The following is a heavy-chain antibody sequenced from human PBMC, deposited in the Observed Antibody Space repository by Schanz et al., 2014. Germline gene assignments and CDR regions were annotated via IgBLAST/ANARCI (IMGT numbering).Heavy chain of an antibody. CDR2: ISNDGSIK. CDR3: AKGMGYCSGGTCYDYYYYGLDV. J-gene: IGHJ6*02. Sequence: EQLLQSGGGLVQPGGSLRLSCAASGFTFSSYAMHWVRQAPGKGLEWVALISNDGSIKYYADSVKGRFTISRDNSENTLYLQMNSLSADDTAVFYCAKGMGYCSGGTCYDYYYYGLDVWGQGTTVTVSS. D-gene: IGHD2-15*01. V-gene: IGHV3-30-3*01. CDR1: GFTFSSYA.